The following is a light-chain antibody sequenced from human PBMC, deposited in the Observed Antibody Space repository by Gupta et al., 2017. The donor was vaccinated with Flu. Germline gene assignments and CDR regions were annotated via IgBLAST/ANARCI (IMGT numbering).Light chain of an antibody. J-gene: IGKJ1*01. Sequence: DIQLTQSPSPLSASLGDRVTITCRTSQSVDTYLNWYQHRAGEAPRLLIYNAINLQRGVPSRFSGSGFQTEFTLTSRPLQNEDVDTYDCQQCSMLSFGQGTKVDIK. V-gene: IGKV1-39*01. CDR2: NAI. CDR3: QQCSMLS. CDR1: QSVDTY.